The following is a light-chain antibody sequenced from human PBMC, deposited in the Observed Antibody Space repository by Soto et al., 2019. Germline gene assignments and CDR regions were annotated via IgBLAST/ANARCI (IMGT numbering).Light chain of an antibody. CDR1: QSVLYSSNNKNY. Sequence: DMVMTQSPDSLASSLGDGSTINCKSSQSVLYSSNNKNYLAWYQQKPGQPPKLLIYWASTRESGVPDRFSGSGSGTEFTLTISSLQPDDFATYYCQHYNSYSEAFGQGTKVDI. J-gene: IGKJ1*01. CDR3: QHYNSYSEA. CDR2: WAS. V-gene: IGKV4-1*01.